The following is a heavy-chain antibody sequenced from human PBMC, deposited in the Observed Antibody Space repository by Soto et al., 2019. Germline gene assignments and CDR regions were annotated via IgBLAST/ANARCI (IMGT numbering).Heavy chain of an antibody. CDR1: GGTFSSYA. D-gene: IGHD3-9*01. Sequence: QVQLVQSGAEVKKPGSSVKVSCKASGGTFSSYAISWVRQAPGQGLEWMGGIIPIFGTANYAQKFQGRVTITADESTSTAYMELSSLRSEETAVYYCAREGSYDILTGYYIRDWFDPWGQGTLVTVSS. V-gene: IGHV1-69*01. CDR3: AREGSYDILTGYYIRDWFDP. J-gene: IGHJ5*02. CDR2: IIPIFGTA.